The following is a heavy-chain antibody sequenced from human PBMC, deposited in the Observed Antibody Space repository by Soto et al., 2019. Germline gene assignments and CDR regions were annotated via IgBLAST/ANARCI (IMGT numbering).Heavy chain of an antibody. CDR3: AKDVVVGATTGLGDYYYYYGMDV. J-gene: IGHJ6*02. CDR1: GFTFSNYW. Sequence: GVSLRLSCAASGFTFSNYWMNWVRQAPGKGLVWVSYINNDGSSTNYADSVKGRFTISRDNDKNTLYLQMNSLRAEDTAVYYCAKDVVVGATTGLGDYYYYYGMDVWGQGTTVTVSS. V-gene: IGHV3-74*01. CDR2: INNDGSST. D-gene: IGHD1-26*01.